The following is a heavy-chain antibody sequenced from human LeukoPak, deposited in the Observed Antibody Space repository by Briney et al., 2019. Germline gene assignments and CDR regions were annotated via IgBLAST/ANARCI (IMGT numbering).Heavy chain of an antibody. CDR3: ARAGGDTDAFDI. J-gene: IGHJ3*02. CDR1: GFTFGSPW. V-gene: IGHV3-74*01. Sequence: GGSLRLSCAASGFTFGSPWMHWVRQAPGKGLVWVSRINSDGSATAYADSVKGRFTISRDNAENTLYLQMNSLRAEDTAVYYCARAGGDTDAFDIWGQGTMVTVSS. CDR2: INSDGSAT.